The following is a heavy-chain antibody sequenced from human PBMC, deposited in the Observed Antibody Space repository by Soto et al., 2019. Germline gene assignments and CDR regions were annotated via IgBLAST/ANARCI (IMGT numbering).Heavy chain of an antibody. CDR2: IKSDGSGT. V-gene: IGHV3-74*01. D-gene: IGHD1-26*01. J-gene: IGHJ4*02. CDR1: GLPFTNFW. CDR3: ENSYWPVGNY. Sequence: PGGSLRLSCAASGLPFTNFWMHWVRQAPGEGLVWVSRIKSDGSGTRYAESVKGRFTISRDNAKNTLYLQMNSLRVEDTAVYYCENSYWPVGNYWGQGIPVTGSS.